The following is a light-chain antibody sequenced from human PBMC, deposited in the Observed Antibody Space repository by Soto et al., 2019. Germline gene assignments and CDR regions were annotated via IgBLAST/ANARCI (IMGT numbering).Light chain of an antibody. Sequence: QAVVTQEPSLTVSAGGTVTLTCASSTGAVTGGYYPNWFQRKPGQAPRPLIYSTSNKHSWTPARFSGSLLGGKAALTLSGVQPEDEAEYYCLLYYGGAQLIFGGGTQLTVL. CDR3: LLYYGGAQLI. CDR2: STS. CDR1: TGAVTGGYY. V-gene: IGLV7-43*01. J-gene: IGLJ2*01.